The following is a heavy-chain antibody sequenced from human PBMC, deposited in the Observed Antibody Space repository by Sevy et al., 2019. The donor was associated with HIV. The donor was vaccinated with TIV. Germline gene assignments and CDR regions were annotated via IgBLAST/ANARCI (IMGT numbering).Heavy chain of an antibody. CDR2: IGTAGDT. CDR1: GFTFSRYD. J-gene: IGHJ3*02. D-gene: IGHD1-26*01. Sequence: GGSLRLSCAASGFTFSRYDMHLVRQATGKGLECVSSIGTAGDTYYPGSVKGRFTISRENAKKSLYLQMNSLRAGDTAVYYCARGTRYSGSYYLGDDAFDIWGQGTMVTVSS. V-gene: IGHV3-13*01. CDR3: ARGTRYSGSYYLGDDAFDI.